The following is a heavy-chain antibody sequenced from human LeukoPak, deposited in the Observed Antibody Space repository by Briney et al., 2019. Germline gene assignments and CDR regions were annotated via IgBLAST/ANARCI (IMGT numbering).Heavy chain of an antibody. CDR2: ISGSGGST. Sequence: PGGSLRLSCAASGFTFSSYAMSWVRQAPGKGLEWVSAISGSGGSTYYADSVKGRFTISRDNSKNTLYLQMNSLRAEDTAVYYCAKDLAVAGLYGMDVWGQGTTVTVSS. J-gene: IGHJ6*02. CDR1: GFTFSSYA. CDR3: AKDLAVAGLYGMDV. D-gene: IGHD6-19*01. V-gene: IGHV3-23*01.